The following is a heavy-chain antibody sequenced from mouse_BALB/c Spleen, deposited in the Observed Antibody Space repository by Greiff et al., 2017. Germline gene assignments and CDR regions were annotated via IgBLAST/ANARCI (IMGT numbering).Heavy chain of an antibody. J-gene: IGHJ2*01. V-gene: IGHV14-4*02. D-gene: IGHD1-1*01. CDR1: GFNIKDYY. CDR2: IDPENGDT. Sequence: VQLQQSGAELVRSGASVKLSCTASGFNIKDYYMHWVKQRPEQGLEWIGWIDPENGDTEYAPKFQGKATMTADTSSNTAYLQLSSLTSEDTAVYYYNAPGVVVDYWGQGTTLTVSS. CDR3: NAPGVVVDY.